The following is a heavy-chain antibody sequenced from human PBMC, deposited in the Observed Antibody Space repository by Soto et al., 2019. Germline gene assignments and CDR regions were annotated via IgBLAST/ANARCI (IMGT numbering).Heavy chain of an antibody. V-gene: IGHV3-30*18. CDR1: GFTFSSYG. J-gene: IGHJ6*02. Sequence: GGSLRLSCAASGFTFSSYGMHWVRQAPGKGLEWVAVISYDGSNKYYADSVKGRFTISRDNSKNTLYLQMNSLRAEDTAVYYCAKGRPHCSGGSCYLYYYGMDVWGQGTTVTVSS. CDR2: ISYDGSNK. CDR3: AKGRPHCSGGSCYLYYYGMDV. D-gene: IGHD2-15*01.